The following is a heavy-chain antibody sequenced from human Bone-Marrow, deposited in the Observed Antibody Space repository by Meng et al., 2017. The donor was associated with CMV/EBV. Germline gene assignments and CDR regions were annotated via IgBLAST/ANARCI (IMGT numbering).Heavy chain of an antibody. Sequence: SETLSLTCTVSGGSVSAEIYYWSWIRQPPGQGLEWIGYIYYTGRTTYNSSLESRVTISVDASKNQFSLRLTSVTDADTAVYYCARGRSVAQTWGQGTLVTVSS. CDR3: ARGRSVAQT. J-gene: IGHJ5*02. D-gene: IGHD6-19*01. V-gene: IGHV4-61*01. CDR2: IYYTGRT. CDR1: GGSVSAEIYY.